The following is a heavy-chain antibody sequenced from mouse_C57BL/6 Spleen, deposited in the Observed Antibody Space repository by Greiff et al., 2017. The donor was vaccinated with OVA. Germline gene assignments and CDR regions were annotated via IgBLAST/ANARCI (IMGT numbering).Heavy chain of an antibody. V-gene: IGHV1-82*01. J-gene: IGHJ4*01. CDR1: GYAFSSSW. Sequence: LQESGPELVKPGASVKISCKASGYAFSSSWMNWVKQRPGKGLEWIGRIYPGDGDTNYNGKFKGKATLTADKSSSTAYMQLSSLTSEDSVVYFCARWGRSAMDYWGQGTSVTVSS. CDR3: ARWGRSAMDY. CDR2: IYPGDGDT.